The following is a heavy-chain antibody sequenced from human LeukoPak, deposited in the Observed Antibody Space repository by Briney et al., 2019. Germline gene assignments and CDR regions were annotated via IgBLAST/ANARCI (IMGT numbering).Heavy chain of an antibody. D-gene: IGHD3-10*01. CDR3: ARGAQLKSYGMDV. V-gene: IGHV4-59*01. CDR1: GGSISSYY. J-gene: IGHJ6*04. CDR2: IYYSGST. Sequence: SETLSLTCTVSGGSISSYYWGWIRQPPGKGLEWIGYIYYSGSTNYNPSLKSRVTISVDTSKNQFSLKLSSVTAADTAVYYCARGAQLKSYGMDVWGKGTTVTVSS.